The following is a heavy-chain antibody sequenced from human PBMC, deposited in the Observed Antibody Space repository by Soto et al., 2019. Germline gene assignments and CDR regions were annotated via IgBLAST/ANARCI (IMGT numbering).Heavy chain of an antibody. V-gene: IGHV1-69*01. D-gene: IGHD2-15*01. Sequence: QVQLVQSGAEVKKPGSSVKVSCKASGGTFSSYAISWVRQAPGQGLEWMGGIIPIFGTANYAQKLQGRVTITADESTSTAYLELRRLRSEDTAVYYCARDRPALLLTYYGMDVWGQGTTVTVSS. J-gene: IGHJ6*02. CDR3: ARDRPALLLTYYGMDV. CDR1: GGTFSSYA. CDR2: IIPIFGTA.